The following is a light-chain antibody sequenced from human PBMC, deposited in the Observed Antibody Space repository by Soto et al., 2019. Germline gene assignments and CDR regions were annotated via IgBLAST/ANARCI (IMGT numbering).Light chain of an antibody. CDR2: GNS. CDR3: QSYDSNLSAWV. V-gene: IGLV1-40*01. Sequence: QAVVTQPPSVSGAPGQRVTISCTGSSSNIGAGYAVHWYQQLPGTAPKLLIYGNSNRPSGVPDRFSGSKSGTSASLAITGLQAEDEADYYCQSYDSNLSAWVLGGGTKLTVL. CDR1: SSNIGAGYA. J-gene: IGLJ3*02.